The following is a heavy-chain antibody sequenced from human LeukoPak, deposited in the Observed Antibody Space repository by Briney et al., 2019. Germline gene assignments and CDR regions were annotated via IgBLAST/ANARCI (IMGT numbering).Heavy chain of an antibody. J-gene: IGHJ5*02. V-gene: IGHV3-43*02. CDR1: GFTFDDYA. CDR3: AKADDYGDWGWFDP. CDR2: ISGDGGST. D-gene: IGHD4-17*01. Sequence: GGSLRLSCAASGFTFDDYAMHWVRQAPGKGLEWVSLISGDGGSTYYADSVKGRFTISRENSKNSLYLQMNSLRTEDTALYYCAKADDYGDWGWFDPWGQGPLVTVSS.